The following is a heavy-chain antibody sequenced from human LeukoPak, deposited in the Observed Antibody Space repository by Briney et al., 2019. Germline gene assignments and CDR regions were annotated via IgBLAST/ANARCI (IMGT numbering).Heavy chain of an antibody. Sequence: SGTLSLTCTVSGGSISSGSYYWSWIRQPAGKGLEWIGHVYASGSTNYNPSLKSRVTISVDTPKNQFSLKLSSVTAADTAVYYCARGVRVTYFDYWGQGTLVTVSP. CDR3: ARGVRVTYFDY. CDR1: GGSISSGSYY. V-gene: IGHV4-61*09. D-gene: IGHD3-10*02. CDR2: VYASGST. J-gene: IGHJ4*02.